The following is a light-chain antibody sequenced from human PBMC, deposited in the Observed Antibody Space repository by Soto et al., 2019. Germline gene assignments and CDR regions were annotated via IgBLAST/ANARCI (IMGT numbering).Light chain of an antibody. J-gene: IGLJ1*01. CDR1: SSDVGGYNY. CDR3: SSYTSSSILYV. Sequence: QSVLTQPASVSGSPLHSIPIFCTGTSSDVGGYNYVSWYQQHPGKAPKLMIYDVSNRPSGVSNRFSGSKSGNTASLTISGLQAEDEADYYCSSYTSSSILYVFGTGTKVTVL. CDR2: DVS. V-gene: IGLV2-14*01.